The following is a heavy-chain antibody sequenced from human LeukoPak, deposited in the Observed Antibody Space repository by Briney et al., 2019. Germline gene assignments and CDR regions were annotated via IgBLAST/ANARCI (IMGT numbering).Heavy chain of an antibody. V-gene: IGHV4-59*01. J-gene: IGHJ4*02. CDR1: GGSISSYY. Sequence: PSETLSLTCTVSGGSISSYYWSWIRQPPGKGLEWIGYIYYSGSTNYNPSLKSRVTISIDTSKNQFSLNLSSVTAADTAVYYCARGAYGSGNYLFDYWGQGTLVTVSS. D-gene: IGHD3-10*01. CDR3: ARGAYGSGNYLFDY. CDR2: IYYSGST.